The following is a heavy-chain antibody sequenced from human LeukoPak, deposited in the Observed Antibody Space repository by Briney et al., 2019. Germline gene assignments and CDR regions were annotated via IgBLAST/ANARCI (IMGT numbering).Heavy chain of an antibody. CDR2: ISSSSSYI. J-gene: IGHJ4*02. D-gene: IGHD3-10*01. CDR3: ASNYGSGRPY. CDR1: GFTFSSYS. V-gene: IGHV3-21*01. Sequence: GALRLSCAASGFTFSSYSMNWVRQAPGKGLEWVSSISSSSSYIYYADSVKGRFTISRDNAKNSLYLQMNSLRAEDTAVYYCASNYGSGRPYWGQGTLVTVSS.